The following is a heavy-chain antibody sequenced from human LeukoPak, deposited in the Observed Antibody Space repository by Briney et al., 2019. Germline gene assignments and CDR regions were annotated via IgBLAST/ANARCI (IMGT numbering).Heavy chain of an antibody. D-gene: IGHD6-13*01. CDR3: ARDAIAAAGTGRWFDP. V-gene: IGHV3-7*01. Sequence: GGSLRLSCAASGFTSSSYWMSWVRQAPGKGLEWAANIKQDGSEKYYVDSVKGRFTISRDNAKNSLYLQMNSLRAEDTAVYYCARDAIAAAGTGRWFDPWGQGTLVTVSS. J-gene: IGHJ5*02. CDR2: IKQDGSEK. CDR1: GFTSSSYW.